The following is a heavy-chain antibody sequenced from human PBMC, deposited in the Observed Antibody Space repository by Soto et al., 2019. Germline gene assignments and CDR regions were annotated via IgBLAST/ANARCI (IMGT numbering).Heavy chain of an antibody. Sequence: EVQLVESGGGLVKPGVSLRLSCAASGFTLSSYSMNWVRQAPGKGLEWVSSISSSSSYIYYADSVKGRFTISRDNAKNSLYLQMNSLRAEDTAVCYCARDLMDYDVGLYYFDYWGQGTLVTVSS. D-gene: IGHD4-17*01. CDR1: GFTLSSYS. CDR2: ISSSSSYI. J-gene: IGHJ4*02. V-gene: IGHV3-21*01. CDR3: ARDLMDYDVGLYYFDY.